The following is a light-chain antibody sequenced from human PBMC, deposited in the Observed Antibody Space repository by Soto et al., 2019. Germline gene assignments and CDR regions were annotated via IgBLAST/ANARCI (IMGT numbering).Light chain of an antibody. J-gene: IGLJ3*02. Sequence: QSALTQPASVSGSPGQSITISCTGSSSDVGGYNYVSWYQQHPGKAPKLIIYEVSNRPSGISSRFSSSKSANTASLTISGLQAEDEAEYYCSSYTSISSLGGVFGGGTKLTVL. CDR1: SSDVGGYNY. CDR2: EVS. V-gene: IGLV2-14*01. CDR3: SSYTSISSLGGV.